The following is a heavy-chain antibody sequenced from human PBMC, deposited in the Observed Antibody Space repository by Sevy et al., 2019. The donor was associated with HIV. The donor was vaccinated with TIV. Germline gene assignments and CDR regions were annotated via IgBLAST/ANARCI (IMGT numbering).Heavy chain of an antibody. CDR3: AWCPGHYSLAS. CDR2: IGTAAGVT. D-gene: IGHD2-21*01. Sequence: GGSLRLSCAASGFTFNTYSLIWVRQTPGKGLEWLSFIGTAAGVTYYADSVKGRFTISRDNAKNSLYLQMNRLRDEDTAVSYGAWCPGHYSLASWGQGTLVTVSS. J-gene: IGHJ4*02. V-gene: IGHV3-48*02. CDR1: GFTFNTYS.